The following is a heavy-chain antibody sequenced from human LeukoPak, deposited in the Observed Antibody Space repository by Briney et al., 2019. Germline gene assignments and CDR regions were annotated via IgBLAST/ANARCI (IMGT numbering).Heavy chain of an antibody. J-gene: IGHJ4*02. D-gene: IGHD1-26*01. Sequence: SVKVSCKASGGTFSSYAISWVRQAPGQGLEWMGRIIPILGIANYAQKFQGRVTITADKSTSTAYMELSSLRSEDTAVYYCARVVDRGATKPAGENRFDYWGQGTLVTVSS. V-gene: IGHV1-69*04. CDR2: IIPILGIA. CDR3: ARVVDRGATKPAGENRFDY. CDR1: GGTFSSYA.